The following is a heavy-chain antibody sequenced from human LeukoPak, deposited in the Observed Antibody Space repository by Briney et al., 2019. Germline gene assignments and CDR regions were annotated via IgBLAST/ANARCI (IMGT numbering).Heavy chain of an antibody. CDR2: IYYSGST. D-gene: IGHD2-2*01. CDR3: ARDLRLSSTSFRLPHYYFDY. V-gene: IGHV4-39*07. CDR1: GGSISSSSYY. Sequence: SETLSLTCTVSGGSISSSSYYWGWIRQPPGKGLEWIGSIYYSGSTYYNPSLKSRVTISVDTSKNQFSLKLSSVTAADTAVYYCARDLRLSSTSFRLPHYYFDYWGQGTLVTVSS. J-gene: IGHJ4*02.